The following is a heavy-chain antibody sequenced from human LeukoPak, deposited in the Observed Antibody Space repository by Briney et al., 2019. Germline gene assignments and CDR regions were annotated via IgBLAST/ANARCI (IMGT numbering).Heavy chain of an antibody. CDR2: IHGSGDTT. CDR1: GFTFSSYG. J-gene: IGHJ3*02. CDR3: AKDPNGDYVGTFDM. Sequence: GGSLRLSCAASGFTFSSYGMSWVRQTPGKGLEWVSAIHGSGDTTYYADFVKGRFSISRDNSKNTLYLQMNSLRAEDAAVYYCAKDPNGDYVGTFDMWGLGTMVTVSS. D-gene: IGHD4-23*01. V-gene: IGHV3-23*01.